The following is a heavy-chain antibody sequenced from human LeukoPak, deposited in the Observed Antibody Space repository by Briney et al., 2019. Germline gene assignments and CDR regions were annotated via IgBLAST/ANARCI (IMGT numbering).Heavy chain of an antibody. CDR1: GFTVSSNY. CDR3: ARGSRPGVESE. J-gene: IGHJ4*02. Sequence: GGSLRLSCAASGFTVSSNYMSWVRQAPGKGLEWVSVIYSGGSTYYADSVKGRFTISRDNSKNTLHLQMNSLRAEDTAVYYCARGSRPGVESEWGQGTLVTVSS. D-gene: IGHD2-8*01. V-gene: IGHV3-53*01. CDR2: IYSGGST.